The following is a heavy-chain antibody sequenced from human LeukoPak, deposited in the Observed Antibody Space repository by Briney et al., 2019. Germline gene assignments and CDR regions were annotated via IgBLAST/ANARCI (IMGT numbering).Heavy chain of an antibody. CDR3: ASEVDSSGYGAFDI. V-gene: IGHV1-69*13. CDR2: IIPIFGTA. J-gene: IGHJ3*02. CDR1: AGSFSSCD. Sequence: ASVKVSCKASAGSFSSCDISWVRQAPGQGLEWMGGIIPIFGTANYAQKLQGRVTITADESTSTAYMELSSLRSEDTAVYYCASEVDSSGYGAFDIWGQGTMVTVSS. D-gene: IGHD3-22*01.